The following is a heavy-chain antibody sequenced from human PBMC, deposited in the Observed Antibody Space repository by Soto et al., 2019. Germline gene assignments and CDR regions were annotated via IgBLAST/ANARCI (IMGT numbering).Heavy chain of an antibody. CDR3: ARGVAAAGNDWFDP. J-gene: IGHJ5*02. CDR1: GGSFSGYY. CDR2: INHSGST. Sequence: SETLSLTCAVYGGSFSGYYWSWIRQPPGKGLEWIGEINHSGSTNYNPSLKSRVTISVDTSKNQFSLKLSSVTAADTAVYYCARGVAAAGNDWFDPWGQGTLVTV. V-gene: IGHV4-34*01. D-gene: IGHD6-13*01.